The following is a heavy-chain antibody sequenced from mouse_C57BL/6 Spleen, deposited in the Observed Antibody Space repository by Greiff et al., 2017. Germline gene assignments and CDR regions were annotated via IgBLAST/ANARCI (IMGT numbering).Heavy chain of an antibody. V-gene: IGHV1-59*01. D-gene: IGHD2-4*01. CDR2: IDPSDSYT. CDR3: ARSEDYGDFDY. Sequence: VKLQQSGAELVRPGTSVKLSCKASGYTFTSYWMHWVKQRPGQGLEWIGVIDPSDSYTNYNQKFKGKATLTVDTSSSTAYMQLSSLTSEDSAVYYCARSEDYGDFDYWGQGTTLTVSS. J-gene: IGHJ2*01. CDR1: GYTFTSYW.